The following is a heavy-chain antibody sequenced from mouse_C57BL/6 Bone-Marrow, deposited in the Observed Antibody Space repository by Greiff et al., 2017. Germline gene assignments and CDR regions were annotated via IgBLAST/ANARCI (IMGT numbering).Heavy chain of an antibody. V-gene: IGHV1-52*01. CDR1: GYTFTSYW. CDR2: IDPSDSET. Sequence: QVHVKQPGAELVRPGSSVKLSCKASGYTFTSYWMHWVKQRPIQGLEWIGNIDPSDSETHYNQKFKDKDTLTVDKSSSTAYMQLSSLTSEDSAVDYCARLEGDCVSWFAYWGQGTLVTVAA. CDR3: ARLEGDCVSWFAY. J-gene: IGHJ3*01.